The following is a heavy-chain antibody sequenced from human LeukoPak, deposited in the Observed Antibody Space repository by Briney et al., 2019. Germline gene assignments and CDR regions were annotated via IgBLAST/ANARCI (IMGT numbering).Heavy chain of an antibody. CDR1: GFTVSSNY. CDR2: IYSGGST. V-gene: IGHV3-53*01. J-gene: IGHJ4*02. Sequence: GGSLRLSCAASGFTVSSNYMSWVRQAPGKGLEWASVIYSGGSTYYADSVKGRFTISRDNSKNTLYLQMNSLRAEDTAVYYCAKEPLRIAVAGIDYWGQGTLVTVSS. D-gene: IGHD6-19*01. CDR3: AKEPLRIAVAGIDY.